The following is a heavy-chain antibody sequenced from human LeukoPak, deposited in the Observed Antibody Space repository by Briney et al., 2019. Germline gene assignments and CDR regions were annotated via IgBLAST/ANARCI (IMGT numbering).Heavy chain of an antibody. V-gene: IGHV4-4*07. CDR3: ARDRGAVYSGDYGIDY. CDR2: IYTSWST. D-gene: IGHD4-17*01. J-gene: IGHJ4*02. Sequence: PSETLSLTCTVSGGSISSYYWSWIRQPAGKVLEWIGRIYTSWSTNYNPSLKSRVTMSVDTSKNQFSLKLSSVTAADTAVYYCARDRGAVYSGDYGIDYWGQGTLVTVSS. CDR1: GGSISSYY.